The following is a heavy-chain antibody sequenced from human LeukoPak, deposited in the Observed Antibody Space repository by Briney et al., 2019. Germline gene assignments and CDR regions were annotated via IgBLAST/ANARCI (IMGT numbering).Heavy chain of an antibody. CDR2: IKRDGSEK. J-gene: IGHJ6*02. V-gene: IGHV3-7*05. D-gene: IGHD2-2*01. CDR1: GFTFSSYW. CDR3: ARRPAMGYYYYGMDV. Sequence: GGSLRLSCAASGFTFSSYWMSWVRQAPGKGLEWVANIKRDGSEKYYVDSVKGRFTISRDNAENSLYLQMNSLRAEDTAVYYCARRPAMGYYYYGMDVWGQGTTVTVSS.